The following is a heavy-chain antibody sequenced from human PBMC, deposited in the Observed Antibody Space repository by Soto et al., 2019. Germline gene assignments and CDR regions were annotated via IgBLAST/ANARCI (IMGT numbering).Heavy chain of an antibody. J-gene: IGHJ4*02. V-gene: IGHV3-30*18. CDR2: MSYDGSNE. D-gene: IGHD1-26*01. CDR1: GFTFSHYA. Sequence: QVQLVESGGGVVQPGRSLRLSCAASGFTFSHYAMHWVRQAPGKGLEWVALMSYDGSNEYYADSVKGRFTISRDNSKNTLSLQMTSLRAEDTAVYYCAKDGSHNFDYWGQGTLVTVSS. CDR3: AKDGSHNFDY.